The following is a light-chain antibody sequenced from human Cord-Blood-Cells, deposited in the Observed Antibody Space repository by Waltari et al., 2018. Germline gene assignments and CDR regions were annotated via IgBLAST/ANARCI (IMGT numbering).Light chain of an antibody. J-gene: IGLJ3*02. CDR1: SPNIGSNY. V-gene: IGLV1-47*01. Sequence: QSVLTQPPSASGTPGQRVTISCSGSSPNIGSNYVYWYQQLPGTAPKLLIYRNNQRPSGVPDRFSGSTSGTSASLAISGLRSEDEADYYCAAWDDSLSGPVFGGGTKLTVL. CDR3: AAWDDSLSGPV. CDR2: RNN.